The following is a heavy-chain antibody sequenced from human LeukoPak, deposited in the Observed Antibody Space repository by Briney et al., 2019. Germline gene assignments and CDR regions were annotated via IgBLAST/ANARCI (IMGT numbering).Heavy chain of an antibody. CDR1: GYTFTSYG. J-gene: IGHJ4*02. D-gene: IGHD4-17*01. Sequence: GASVKVSCKTSGYTFTSYGVSWVRQAPGQGLEWMGWISVYNGNTIYAEKLQGRVTVTTDTSTTTAYMELRSLRSDDTAVYYCARRVDYGDYYDYWGQGTLVTVSS. CDR3: ARRVDYGDYYDY. V-gene: IGHV1-18*01. CDR2: ISVYNGNT.